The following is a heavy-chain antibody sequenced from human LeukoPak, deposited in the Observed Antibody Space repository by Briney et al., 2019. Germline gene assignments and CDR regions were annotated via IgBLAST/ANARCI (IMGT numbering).Heavy chain of an antibody. CDR3: ATTTRSSGWPRALGY. J-gene: IGHJ4*02. CDR2: ISHSEST. V-gene: IGHV4-38-2*01. Sequence: GSLRLSCAASGFTFSSYSMNWVRQAPGKGLEWIGSISHSESTYYNPSLKSRVTISVDTSKNHFSLKLTSVTAADTAVYYCATTTRSSGWPRALGYWGQGILITVSS. D-gene: IGHD6-19*01. CDR1: GFTFSSYS.